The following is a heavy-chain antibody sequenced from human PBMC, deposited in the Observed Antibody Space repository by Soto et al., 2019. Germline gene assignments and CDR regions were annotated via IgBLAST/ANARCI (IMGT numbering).Heavy chain of an antibody. CDR1: GGSISSGGYY. V-gene: IGHV4-31*03. CDR2: IYYSGST. Sequence: KPSETLSLTCTVSGGSISSGGYYWSWIRQHPGKGLEWIGYIYYSGSTYYNPSLKSRVTISVDTSKNQFSLKLSSVTAADTAVYYCARGRYCSSTSCEYGDDAFDIWGQGTMVTVSS. D-gene: IGHD2-2*01. J-gene: IGHJ3*02. CDR3: ARGRYCSSTSCEYGDDAFDI.